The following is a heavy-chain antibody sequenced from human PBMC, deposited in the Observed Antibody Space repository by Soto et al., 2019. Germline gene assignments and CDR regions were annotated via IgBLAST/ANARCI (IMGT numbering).Heavy chain of an antibody. CDR2: INDYGTTI. J-gene: IGHJ4*02. D-gene: IGHD1-1*01. Sequence: EVQLVESGGGLVQPGGSLRLSCAASGFNLGSYWMHWVRQAPGKGLVWVSRINDYGTTINYAESVEGRFTISGDDAKSEVYRQMNNLRAEDTAVYYCARGGLEPFDYWGQGALVTVSS. CDR3: ARGGLEPFDY. V-gene: IGHV3-74*01. CDR1: GFNLGSYW.